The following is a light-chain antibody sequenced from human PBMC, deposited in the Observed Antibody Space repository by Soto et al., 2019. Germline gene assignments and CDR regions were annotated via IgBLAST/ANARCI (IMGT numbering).Light chain of an antibody. V-gene: IGLV2-14*03. CDR1: SNDVGGYNY. Sequence: QSVLTQPASVSGSPGQSITISCTGTSNDVGGYNYVSWYQHHPGKAPKLMIYDVSNRPSGVSNRLSGSKSGNTASLTISGLQAEDEADYYCSSYTSSSTLVFGTGTKVTVL. CDR2: DVS. CDR3: SSYTSSSTLV. J-gene: IGLJ1*01.